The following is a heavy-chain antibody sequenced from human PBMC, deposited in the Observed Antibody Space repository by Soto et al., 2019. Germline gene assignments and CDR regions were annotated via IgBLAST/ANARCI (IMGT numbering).Heavy chain of an antibody. Sequence: QVQLVQSGAEVKKPGASVKVSCKASGYTFTSYGISWVRQAPGQGLEWMGWISAYNGNTNYAQKLQGRVTMTTDTTKSTAYMELRSLRSDDTAVYYCAGSWPEGEWSAYYYYYGMDVWGQGTTVTGSS. CDR3: AGSWPEGEWSAYYYYYGMDV. V-gene: IGHV1-18*01. CDR2: ISAYNGNT. CDR1: GYTFTSYG. J-gene: IGHJ6*02. D-gene: IGHD3-16*01.